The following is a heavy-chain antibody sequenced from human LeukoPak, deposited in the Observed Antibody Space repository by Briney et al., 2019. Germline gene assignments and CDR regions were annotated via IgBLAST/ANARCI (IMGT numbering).Heavy chain of an antibody. D-gene: IGHD6-13*01. J-gene: IGHJ6*02. CDR1: GFTFSSYS. CDR2: ISSSSSTI. Sequence: GGSLRLSCAASGFTFSSYSMNWVRQAPGKGLEWVSYISSSSSTIYYADSVKGRFTISRDNAKNSLYLQMNSLRAEDTAVYYCASGVAAAGHKGMDVWGQGTTVTVSS. V-gene: IGHV3-48*04. CDR3: ASGVAAAGHKGMDV.